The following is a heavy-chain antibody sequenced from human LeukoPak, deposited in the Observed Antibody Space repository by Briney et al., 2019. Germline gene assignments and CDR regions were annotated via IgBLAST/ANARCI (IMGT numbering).Heavy chain of an antibody. CDR2: INRNSGGT. CDR1: GYTFTGYY. CDR3: ARARGIANVASPWDYFDY. J-gene: IGHJ4*02. V-gene: IGHV1-2*02. Sequence: ASVKVSCKASGYTFTGYYMHWVRQAPGQGLEWMGWINRNSGGTNYAQKFQGRVTMTRDTSISTAYMELSRLRSDDTAVYYCARARGIANVASPWDYFDYWGQGTLVTVSS. D-gene: IGHD6-13*01.